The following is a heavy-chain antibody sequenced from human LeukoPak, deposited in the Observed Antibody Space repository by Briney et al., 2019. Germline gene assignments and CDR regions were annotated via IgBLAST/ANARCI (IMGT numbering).Heavy chain of an antibody. J-gene: IGHJ4*02. D-gene: IGHD2-2*01. CDR3: VRAVPADGAYFDY. V-gene: IGHV1-2*02. CDR2: INPNSGGT. CDR1: GYTFTGYY. Sequence: GASVKVSCKASGYTFTGYYMHWVRQAPGQGLEWMGWINPNSGGTNYAQKFQGRVTMTRDTSISTAYMELSRLRSDDTAVYYCVRAVPADGAYFDYWGQGTLVTVSS.